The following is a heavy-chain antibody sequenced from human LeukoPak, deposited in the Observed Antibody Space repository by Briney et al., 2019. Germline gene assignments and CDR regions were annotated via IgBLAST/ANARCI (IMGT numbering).Heavy chain of an antibody. D-gene: IGHD6-13*01. CDR1: GGSFSGYY. CDR2: INHSGST. CDR3: ARGRGWQQLVRTGYGWVKLAYYFDY. Sequence: PSETLSLTCAVYGGSFSGYYWSWIRQPPGKGLEWIGEINHSGSTNYNPSLKSRVTISVDTSKNQFSLKLSSVTAADTAVYYCARGRGWQQLVRTGYGWVKLAYYFDYWGQGTLVTVSS. V-gene: IGHV4-34*01. J-gene: IGHJ4*02.